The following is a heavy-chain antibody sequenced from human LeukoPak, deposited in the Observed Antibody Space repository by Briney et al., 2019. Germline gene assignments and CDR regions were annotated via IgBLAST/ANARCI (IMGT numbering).Heavy chain of an antibody. J-gene: IGHJ2*01. V-gene: IGHV3-48*03. CDR3: ARDGAESMIVVDWYFDL. CDR1: GVTFSTFE. Sequence: GGSLRLSCAASGVTFSTFEVNWVRQAPGKGLEWVSFISSSASTIFYADSVKGRFTISRDNARNSLYLQMNSLRFEDTAIYYCARDGAESMIVVDWYFDLWGRGTLVTVSS. D-gene: IGHD3-22*01. CDR2: ISSSASTI.